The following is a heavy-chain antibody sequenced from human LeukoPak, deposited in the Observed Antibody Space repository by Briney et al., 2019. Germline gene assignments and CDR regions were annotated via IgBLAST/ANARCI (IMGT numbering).Heavy chain of an antibody. CDR2: IYYSGST. J-gene: IGHJ4*02. V-gene: IGHV4-39*02. D-gene: IGHD1-1*01. CDR1: GGSVSNINYH. Sequence: PSETLSLTCTVSGGSVSNINYHWGWIRQPPGKRLEWIGTIYYSGSTYYNPSLKSRVTVSVDTSKNHFSLKLSSVTVADTAMYYCTSDRHINWIYYWGQGTLVTVSS. CDR3: TSDRHINWIYY.